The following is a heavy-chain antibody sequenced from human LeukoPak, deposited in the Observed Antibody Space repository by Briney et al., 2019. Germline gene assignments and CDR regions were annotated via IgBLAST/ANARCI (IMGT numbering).Heavy chain of an antibody. CDR3: ARGSYSSSWYSTSPARDYDI. J-gene: IGHJ3*02. Sequence: ASVKVSCKASGYTFTGYYMHWVRQAPGQGLEWMGWINPNSGGTNYAQKFQGRVTMTRDTSISTAYMELSRLRSDDTGVYYCARGSYSSSWYSTSPARDYDIWGQGTMVTVSS. CDR2: INPNSGGT. D-gene: IGHD6-13*01. V-gene: IGHV1-2*02. CDR1: GYTFTGYY.